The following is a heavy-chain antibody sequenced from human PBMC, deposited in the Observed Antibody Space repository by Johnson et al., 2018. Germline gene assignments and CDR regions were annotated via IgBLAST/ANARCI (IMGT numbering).Heavy chain of an antibody. V-gene: IGHV3-74*02. CDR3: TSRTLSTMKKDV. J-gene: IGHJ6*02. CDR2: INSDGSST. CDR1: GFTFSSYG. Sequence: VQLVQSGGGVVQPGRSLRLSCAASGFTFSSYGMHWVRQAPGKGLEWVSRINSDGSSTSYADSVKGRFTISRDNAKNPLYLQMNSLKTEETAVYYCTSRTLSTMKKDVWGQGTTVTVSS. D-gene: IGHD1-14*01.